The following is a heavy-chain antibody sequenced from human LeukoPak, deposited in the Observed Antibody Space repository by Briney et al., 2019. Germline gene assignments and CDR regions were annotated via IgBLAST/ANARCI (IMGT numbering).Heavy chain of an antibody. D-gene: IGHD2-2*01. CDR3: AKDQYCTSTSCYVGY. Sequence: GGSLRLSCAASGFTFSSYSMNWVRQAPGKGLEWVSSISSSSSYIYYADSVKGRFTISRDNAKNSLYLQMNSLRAEDTAVYYCAKDQYCTSTSCYVGYWGQGTLVTVSS. CDR2: ISSSSSYI. CDR1: GFTFSSYS. V-gene: IGHV3-21*04. J-gene: IGHJ4*02.